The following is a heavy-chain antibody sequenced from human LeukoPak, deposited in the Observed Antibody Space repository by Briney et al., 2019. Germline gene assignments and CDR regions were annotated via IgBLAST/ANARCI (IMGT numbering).Heavy chain of an antibody. D-gene: IGHD5-18*01. J-gene: IGHJ3*02. CDR3: ARDPAVDTAMVRRGAFDI. CDR1: GYTFTGYY. V-gene: IGHV1-2*02. CDR2: INPNSGGT. Sequence: GASVKVSCKASGYTFTGYYMHWVRQAPGQGLEWMGWINPNSGGTNYAQKLQGRVTMTTDTSTSTAYMELSSLRSEDTAVYYCARDPAVDTAMVRRGAFDIWGQGTMVTVSS.